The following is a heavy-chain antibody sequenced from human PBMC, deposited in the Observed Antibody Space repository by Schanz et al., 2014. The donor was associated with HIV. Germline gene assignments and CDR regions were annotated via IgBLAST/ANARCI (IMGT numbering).Heavy chain of an antibody. D-gene: IGHD3-22*01. J-gene: IGHJ5*02. CDR2: INSDNGT. CDR1: AYSFSGYY. Sequence: QVQLVQSGAEVKKPGASVKVSCKASAYSFSGYYIHWVRQAPGQGLEWMGWINSDNGTNYAQEFQGRVTMTTDTSTSTAYMELRSLRSDDTAVYYCARGRKDVSMITLYWFDPWGQGTLVTVSS. CDR3: ARGRKDVSMITLYWFDP. V-gene: IGHV1-2*02.